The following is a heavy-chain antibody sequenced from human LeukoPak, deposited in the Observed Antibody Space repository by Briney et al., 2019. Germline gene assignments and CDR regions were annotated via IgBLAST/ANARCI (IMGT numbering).Heavy chain of an antibody. CDR1: GFTFSSYW. CDR2: IKQDGSEK. D-gene: IGHD3-22*01. CDR3: ARDPAISGYGFDY. J-gene: IGHJ4*02. V-gene: IGHV3-7*01. Sequence: GGSLRLSCAASGFTFSSYWTSWVRQAPGKGLEWVANIKQDGSEKYYVDSVKGRFTISRDNAKSSLYLQMNSLRAEDTAVYYCARDPAISGYGFDYWGQGTLVTVSS.